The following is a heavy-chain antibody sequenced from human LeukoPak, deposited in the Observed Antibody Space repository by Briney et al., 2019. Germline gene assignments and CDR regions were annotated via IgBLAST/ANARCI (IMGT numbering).Heavy chain of an antibody. D-gene: IGHD3-10*01. J-gene: IGHJ2*01. CDR2: INHSGST. V-gene: IGHV4-34*01. CDR1: GGSFSGYY. Sequence: PSETLSLTCAVYGGSFSGYYWSWIRQPPGKGLEWIGEINHSGSTNYNPSLKSRVTISVDTSKNQFSLKLSSVTAADTAVYYCARANALEYYYGSGSYSDWYFDLWGRGTLVTVSS. CDR3: ARANALEYYYGSGSYSDWYFDL.